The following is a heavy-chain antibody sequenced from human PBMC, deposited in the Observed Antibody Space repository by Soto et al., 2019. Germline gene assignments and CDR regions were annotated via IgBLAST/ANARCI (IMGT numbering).Heavy chain of an antibody. CDR3: ARRPFTPIGVGAATPPNWFNP. V-gene: IGHV4-34*01. J-gene: IGHJ5*02. Sequence: PSETVSRTCVVCGGSFSGNYWSWIRQSPGKGVEWIWEINHSGSTNYNPYLKSRVSISVDTSKKQISLKLSSVTASDTAAYSCARRPFTPIGVGAATPPNWFNPWGRGTLVTVSS. D-gene: IGHD2-15*01. CDR2: INHSGST. CDR1: GGSFSGNY.